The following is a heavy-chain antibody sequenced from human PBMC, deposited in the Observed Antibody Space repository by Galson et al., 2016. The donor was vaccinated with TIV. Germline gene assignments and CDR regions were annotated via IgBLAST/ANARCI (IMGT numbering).Heavy chain of an antibody. CDR1: GDSVSGNTAA. CDR2: TYYTSKWNT. Sequence: CAISGDSVSGNTAAWNWVGQSPSRGLEWLGRTYYTSKWNTDYVVSVKGRIIIRPDTSMNQVSLRLSSVIPDDTAVYYCSRGNWNFGMGGAMDVWGRGTTVTVSS. CDR3: SRGNWNFGMGGAMDV. V-gene: IGHV6-1*01. D-gene: IGHD1-1*01. J-gene: IGHJ6*02.